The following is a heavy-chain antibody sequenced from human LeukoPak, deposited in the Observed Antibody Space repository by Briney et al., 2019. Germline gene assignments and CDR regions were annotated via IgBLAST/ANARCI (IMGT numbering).Heavy chain of an antibody. V-gene: IGHV3-7*04. J-gene: IGHJ4*02. CDR2: IKQDGSET. Sequence: GGSLRLSCTASAITFSNSWMSWVRQAPEKGLEWVANIKQDGSETNYVDSVKGRFTISRDNAKNSLFLQMNSLRGEDTAIYYCARHLAGDSLYRHFDYWGQGTLVTVSS. CDR1: AITFSNSW. CDR3: ARHLAGDSLYRHFDY. D-gene: IGHD5/OR15-5a*01.